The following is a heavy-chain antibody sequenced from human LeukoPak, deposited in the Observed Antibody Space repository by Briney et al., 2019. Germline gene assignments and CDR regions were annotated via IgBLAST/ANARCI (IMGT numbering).Heavy chain of an antibody. CDR1: GYTFTDYY. CDR2: INPNSGGT. V-gene: IGHV1-2*02. J-gene: IGHJ4*02. Sequence: GASVKVSCKGSGYTFTDYYMHWVRQAPGQGLEWMGSINPNSGGTNSAQKFQGRVTMTRDTSVSILYMELSSLRSDDTAVYYCARQVGATTGYGYWGQGTLVTVSS. CDR3: ARQVGATTGYGY. D-gene: IGHD1-26*01.